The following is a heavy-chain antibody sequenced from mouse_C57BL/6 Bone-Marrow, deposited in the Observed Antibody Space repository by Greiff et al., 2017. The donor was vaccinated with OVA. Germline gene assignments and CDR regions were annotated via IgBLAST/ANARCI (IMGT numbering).Heavy chain of an antibody. J-gene: IGHJ3*01. CDR2: IDPENGDT. CDR1: GFNIKDDY. CDR3: TTPYYYGSSYGFAY. V-gene: IGHV14-4*01. Sequence: EVQLQQSGAELVRPGASVKLSCTASGFNIKDDYMHWVKQRPEQGLEWIGWIDPENGDTEYASKFQGKATITADTSSNTAYLQLSSLTSEDTAVYYCTTPYYYGSSYGFAYWGQGTLVTVSA. D-gene: IGHD1-1*01.